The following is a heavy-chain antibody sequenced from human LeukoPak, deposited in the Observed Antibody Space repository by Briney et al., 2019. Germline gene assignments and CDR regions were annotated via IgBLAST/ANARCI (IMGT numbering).Heavy chain of an antibody. CDR1: GFSLSNARMG. D-gene: IGHD3-10*01. Sequence: SGPTLVNPTETLTLTCTFSGFSLSNARMGVSWIRQPPGKALEWLAHIFSNDEKSYRTSLKSRLTISKDTSKRPVVLTMTNMDPVDTATYYCARITPGLWFGELFEDYWGQGTLVTVSS. J-gene: IGHJ4*02. CDR3: ARITPGLWFGELFEDY. V-gene: IGHV2-26*01. CDR2: IFSNDEK.